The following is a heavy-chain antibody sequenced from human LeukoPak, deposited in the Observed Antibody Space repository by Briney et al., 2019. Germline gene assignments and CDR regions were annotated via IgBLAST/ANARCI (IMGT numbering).Heavy chain of an antibody. CDR1: GDSISGYY. CDR2: IYYSGTT. V-gene: IGHV4-59*01. J-gene: IGHJ4*02. CDR3: ASGRPLGFDY. Sequence: SETLSLTCTVSGDSISGYYWTWIRQPPGKGLEWIGYIYYSGTTNYNPSLKSRVTISVDTSKNQFSLKLSSVTAADTAVYYCASGRPLGFDYWDQGTLVTVSS. D-gene: IGHD1-26*01.